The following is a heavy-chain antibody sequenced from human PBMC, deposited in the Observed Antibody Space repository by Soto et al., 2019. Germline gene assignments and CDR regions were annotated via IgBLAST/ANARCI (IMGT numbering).Heavy chain of an antibody. J-gene: IGHJ5*02. D-gene: IGHD3-3*01. V-gene: IGHV1-69*13. CDR3: ARVRGAPFGNWFDP. Sequence: SVKVSCKASGGTFSSYAIGWVRQAPGQGLEWMGGIIPIFGTANYAQKFQGRVTITADESTSTAYMELSSLRSEDTAVYYCARVRGAPFGNWFDPWGQGTLVTVSS. CDR1: GGTFSSYA. CDR2: IIPIFGTA.